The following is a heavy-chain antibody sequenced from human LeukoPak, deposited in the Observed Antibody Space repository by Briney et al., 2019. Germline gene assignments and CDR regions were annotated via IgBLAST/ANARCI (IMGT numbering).Heavy chain of an antibody. CDR3: ARVTLRGVYPDAFDI. CDR1: GGAISSYY. D-gene: IGHD3-10*01. V-gene: IGHV4-59*01. CDR2: IYYSGST. Sequence: SETLSLTCTVSGGAISSYYWSWIRQPPGKGLEWTGYIYYSGSTNYNPSLKSRVTISVDTSKNQFSLKLSSVTAADTAVYYCARVTLRGVYPDAFDIWGQGTMVTVSS. J-gene: IGHJ3*02.